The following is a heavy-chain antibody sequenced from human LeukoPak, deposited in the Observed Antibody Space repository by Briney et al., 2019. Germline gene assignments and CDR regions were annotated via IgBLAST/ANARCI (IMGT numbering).Heavy chain of an antibody. J-gene: IGHJ4*02. V-gene: IGHV3-74*01. Sequence: KSGGSLRLSCAASGFTFSSYWMHWVRQAPGKGLVWVSRINTDGSSTSYADSVKGRFTISRDNAKNTLYLQMNSLRAEDTAVYYCARDTQWLRQYPRADYFDYWGQGTLVTVPS. CDR1: GFTFSSYW. CDR3: ARDTQWLRQYPRADYFDY. D-gene: IGHD5-12*01. CDR2: INTDGSST.